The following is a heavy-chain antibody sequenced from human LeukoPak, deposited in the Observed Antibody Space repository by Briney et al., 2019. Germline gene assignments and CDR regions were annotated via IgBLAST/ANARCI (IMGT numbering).Heavy chain of an antibody. CDR2: IIPNSGGT. D-gene: IGHD6-13*01. CDR1: GDTFTGYY. Sequence: ASVKDSCKASGDTFTGYYMHCVRQAPGQGLECMGWIIPNSGGTNYAQKFQGRVTMSRDTSISTAYMELSRLRSDDTAVYYCARVAYSSSWYGDNWFDPWGQGTLVTVSS. V-gene: IGHV1-2*02. CDR3: ARVAYSSSWYGDNWFDP. J-gene: IGHJ5*02.